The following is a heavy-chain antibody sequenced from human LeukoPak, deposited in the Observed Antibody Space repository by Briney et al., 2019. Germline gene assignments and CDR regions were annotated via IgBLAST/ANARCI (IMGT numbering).Heavy chain of an antibody. J-gene: IGHJ4*02. D-gene: IGHD2-15*01. CDR3: ARQADVPSATGYFDY. CDR2: ISHGGST. V-gene: IGHV4-38-2*01. Sequence: SETLSLTCAVSDYSISTGYYWGWIRQPPGKGLEWIGSISHGGSTHYNASLKSRVTISVEPSKNQFSLKLTSVTAADTAVYYCARQADVPSATGYFDYWGQGTLVTVSS. CDR1: DYSISTGYY.